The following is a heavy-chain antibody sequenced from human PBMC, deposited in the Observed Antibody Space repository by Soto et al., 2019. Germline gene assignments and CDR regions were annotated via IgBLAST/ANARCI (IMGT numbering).Heavy chain of an antibody. D-gene: IGHD5-18*01. V-gene: IGHV3-23*01. Sequence: EVRLLESGGGLVQPGGSLRLYCAGSGFTSSNYSMSWVRQAPGKGLEWVSTTSGSGHYIQYRDSVKGRFTISRDNSKNTLYLQMNSLRDEETAVYYCAGGAMVTPYYYGLDVWGQGTTVTVSS. J-gene: IGHJ6*02. CDR2: TSGSGHYI. CDR3: AGGAMVTPYYYGLDV. CDR1: GFTSSNYS.